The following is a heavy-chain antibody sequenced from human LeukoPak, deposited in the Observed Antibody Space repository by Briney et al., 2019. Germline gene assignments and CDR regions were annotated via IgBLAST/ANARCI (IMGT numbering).Heavy chain of an antibody. CDR3: PRTDYGLLGPILPRGFDY. CDR2: IIPIFGTA. V-gene: IGHV1-69*05. CDR1: GGTFSSYA. D-gene: IGHD3-16*01. J-gene: IGHJ4*02. Sequence: SVKVSCKASGGTFSSYAISWVRQAPGQGLEWMGGIIPIFGTANYAQKFQGRVTITTDESTSTAYMELISLNSYATAVYYCPRTDYGLLGPILPRGFDYWGQGTMVTVSS.